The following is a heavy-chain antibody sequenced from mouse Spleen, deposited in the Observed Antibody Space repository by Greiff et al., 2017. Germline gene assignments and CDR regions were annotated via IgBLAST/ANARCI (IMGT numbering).Heavy chain of an antibody. J-gene: IGHJ4*01. V-gene: IGHV3-6*01. CDR1: GYSITSGYY. D-gene: IGHD2-3*01. Sequence: EVKLVESGPGLVKPSQSLSLTCSVTGYSITSGYYWNWIRQFPGNKLEWMGYISYDGSNNYNPSLKNRIFITRDTSKNQFFLKLNSVTTEDTATYYCARGGWLLPYAMDYWGQGTSVTVSS. CDR3: ARGGWLLPYAMDY. CDR2: ISYDGSN.